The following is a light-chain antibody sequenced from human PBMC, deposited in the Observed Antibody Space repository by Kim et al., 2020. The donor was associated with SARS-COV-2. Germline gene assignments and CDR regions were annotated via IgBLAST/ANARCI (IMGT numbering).Light chain of an antibody. V-gene: IGLV3-25*03. CDR2: KDT. CDR1: ALPKQY. J-gene: IGLJ3*02. CDR3: QSADSSGTWV. Sequence: SYELTQPPSVSVSPGQTARITCSGDALPKQYAYWYQQKPGQAPVLVIYKDTDRPSGIPERFSGSSSGTTVTFTISGVQAADEADYYCQSADSSGTWVFGG.